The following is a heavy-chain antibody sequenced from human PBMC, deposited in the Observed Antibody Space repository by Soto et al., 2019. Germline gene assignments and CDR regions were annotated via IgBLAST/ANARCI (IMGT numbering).Heavy chain of an antibody. J-gene: IGHJ6*02. Sequence: GGSLRLSCAASGFTFSSYAMSWVRQAPGKGLEWVSAISGSGGSTYYADSVKGRFTISRDNSKNTLYLQMNSLRAEDTAVYYCAAYSGYDWNGMDVWGQGTTVTVSS. V-gene: IGHV3-23*01. CDR2: ISGSGGST. CDR1: GFTFSSYA. D-gene: IGHD5-12*01. CDR3: AAYSGYDWNGMDV.